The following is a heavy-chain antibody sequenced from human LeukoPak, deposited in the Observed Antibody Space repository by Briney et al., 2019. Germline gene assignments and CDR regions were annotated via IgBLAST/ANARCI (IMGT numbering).Heavy chain of an antibody. J-gene: IGHJ4*02. CDR3: AGVAQYYGSGSYY. CDR2: ISAHKGDT. V-gene: IGHV1-8*01. Sequence: ASVKVSCKTSGYTFTTYGISWLRQAPGQGLEWMGWISAHKGDTEYAQKFQGRVTMTRNTSISTAYMELSSLRSEDTAVYYCAGVAQYYGSGSYYWGQGTLVTVSS. D-gene: IGHD3-10*01. CDR1: GYTFTTYG.